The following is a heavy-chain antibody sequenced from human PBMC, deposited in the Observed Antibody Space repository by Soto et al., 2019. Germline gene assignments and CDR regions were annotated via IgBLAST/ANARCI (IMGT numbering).Heavy chain of an antibody. J-gene: IGHJ3*02. D-gene: IGHD2-21*02. CDR3: TLVCCSAEVFDI. CDR2: IIPMFDIA. CDR1: GGSFSIYT. V-gene: IGHV1-69*02. Sequence: QVQLVQSGVEVKKPGSSVKVSCKAAGGSFSIYTVFWVRQAPGQGLEWMGRIIPMFDIANYAQNFQGRVTFNADKFTDKVYMEMLNLRSDDTAVYYCTLVCCSAEVFDIWGQGTLVTVSS.